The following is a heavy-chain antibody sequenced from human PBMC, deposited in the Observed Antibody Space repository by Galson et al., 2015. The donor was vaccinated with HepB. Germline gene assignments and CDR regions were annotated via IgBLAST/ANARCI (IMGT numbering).Heavy chain of an antibody. D-gene: IGHD6-19*01. J-gene: IGHJ5*02. Sequence: SLRLSCAACGVTFRDYYMSWIRKATGKGMEWVAYISRRGRTIYYADSVKGRFTISRDNAKNSLYQQMNSLRAEDTAVYYCARGADSCGLYPLTWFHPCCQLTLLTVSS. V-gene: IGHV3-11*01. CDR3: ARGADSCGLYPLTWFHP. CDR1: GVTFRDYY. CDR2: ISRRGRTI.